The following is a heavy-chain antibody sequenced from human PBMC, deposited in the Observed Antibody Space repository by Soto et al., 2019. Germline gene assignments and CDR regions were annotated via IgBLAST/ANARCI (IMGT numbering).Heavy chain of an antibody. CDR2: INHSGST. CDR1: GESFSGYY. D-gene: IGHD3-16*01. V-gene: IGHV4-34*01. J-gene: IGHJ6*02. Sequence: SETLSLTCAVYGESFSGYYWSWIRQPPGKGLEWIGEINHSGSTNYNPSLKSRVTISVDTSKNKFSLKLSSVTAADTAIYYCARAMGDWGTYYYYYGLDVWGQGTTVTVSS. CDR3: ARAMGDWGTYYYYYGLDV.